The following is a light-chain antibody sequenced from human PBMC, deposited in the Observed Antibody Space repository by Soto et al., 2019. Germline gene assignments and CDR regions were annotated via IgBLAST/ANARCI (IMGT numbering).Light chain of an antibody. V-gene: IGLV1-51*01. J-gene: IGLJ1*01. CDR1: SSNIGGNS. CDR3: GSWDSSLGAYV. Sequence: QSVMTQPPSVSAAPGQKVTISCSGSSSNIGGNSVSWYQQLPGTAPKLLIYDDNNRPSGLPDRFSGSKSGTSATLGITGFHTGDEAEYYCGSWDSSLGAYVFGTGTKVTAL. CDR2: DDN.